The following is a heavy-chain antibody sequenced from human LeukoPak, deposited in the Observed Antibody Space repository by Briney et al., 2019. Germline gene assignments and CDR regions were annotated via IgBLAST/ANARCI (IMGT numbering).Heavy chain of an antibody. CDR2: IFYSGST. V-gene: IGHV4-31*03. CDR1: GGSLSSGGFY. J-gene: IGHJ4*02. CDR3: ATTKRGDSSGYYYGEGDY. D-gene: IGHD3-22*01. Sequence: SETLSLTCTVSGGSLSSGGFYWSWLRQHPVQALVGLGSIFYSGSTNYNPSLKSRVTISLDTSKNQFSLKLSSVTAADTAVYYCATTKRGDSSGYYYGEGDYWGQGTLVTVSS.